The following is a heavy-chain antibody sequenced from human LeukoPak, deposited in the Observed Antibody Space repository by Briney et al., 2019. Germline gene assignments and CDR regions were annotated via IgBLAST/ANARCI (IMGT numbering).Heavy chain of an antibody. Sequence: SETLSLTCAVYGGSFSGYYWSCIRQPPGKGLEWIGEINHSGSTNYNPSLKSRVTISVDTSKNQFSLKLSSVTAADTAVYYCARGRYYRPNWFDPWGQGTLVTVSS. CDR1: GGSFSGYY. V-gene: IGHV4-34*01. D-gene: IGHD3-10*01. J-gene: IGHJ5*02. CDR2: INHSGST. CDR3: ARGRYYRPNWFDP.